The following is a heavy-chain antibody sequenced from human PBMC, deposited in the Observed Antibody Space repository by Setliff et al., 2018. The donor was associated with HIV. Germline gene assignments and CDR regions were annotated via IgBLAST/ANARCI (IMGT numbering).Heavy chain of an antibody. CDR3: ATLRIDYFDY. D-gene: IGHD3-3*01. Sequence: PGGSLRLSCKASGFSFRSYAMSWGRQAPGKGLEWVSGITGSGGSTYYTDSVKGRFTISRDNSGNTLFLQMASLRAEDTAIYYCATLRIDYFDYWGQGTLVTVSS. CDR1: GFSFRSYA. J-gene: IGHJ4*02. CDR2: ITGSGGST. V-gene: IGHV3-23*01.